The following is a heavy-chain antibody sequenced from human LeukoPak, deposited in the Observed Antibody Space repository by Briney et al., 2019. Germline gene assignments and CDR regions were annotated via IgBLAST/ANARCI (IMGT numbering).Heavy chain of an antibody. D-gene: IGHD3-10*01. CDR2: IYYSGST. CDR1: GGSISSSSYY. Sequence: SETLSLTCTVSGGSISSSSYYWGWIRQPPGKGLEWIGSIYYSGSTYYNPSLKSRVTISVDTSKNQFSLKLSSVTAADTAVYYCVGGGSGSYYNRPFDYWGQGTLVTVSS. J-gene: IGHJ4*02. V-gene: IGHV4-39*07. CDR3: VGGGSGSYYNRPFDY.